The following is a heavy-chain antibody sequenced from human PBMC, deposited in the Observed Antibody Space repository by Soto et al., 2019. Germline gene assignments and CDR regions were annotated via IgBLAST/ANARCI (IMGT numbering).Heavy chain of an antibody. CDR3: ARDSSGLHWYFAL. Sequence: QVQLQQSGPGLVKPSQTLSLICAISGDSVSSDSATWNWLRQSPSRGLEWLGRTYYRSKWYNDYAVSVKRRIAITPDTSKSQWSLQPNSVTPEETAGYFCARDSSGLHWYFALWGRGTLVTVSS. V-gene: IGHV6-1*01. J-gene: IGHJ2*01. D-gene: IGHD6-19*01. CDR2: TYYRSKWYN. CDR1: GDSVSSDSAT.